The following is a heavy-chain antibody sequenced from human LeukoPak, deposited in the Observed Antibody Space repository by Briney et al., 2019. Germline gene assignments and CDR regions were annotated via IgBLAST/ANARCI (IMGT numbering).Heavy chain of an antibody. CDR2: TYYRSKWGN. D-gene: IGHD6-6*01. Sequence: SQTPSLTCAISGVSLSRYDASGSWSRQPPTRGLEWLGRTYYRSKWGNDYAVSVKSRISINPDTSKNQFSLHLNSVTPEDTAVYYCARVSSRAFDVWGQGTMVTVSP. CDR3: ARVSSRAFDV. CDR1: GVSLSRYDAS. V-gene: IGHV6-1*01. J-gene: IGHJ3*01.